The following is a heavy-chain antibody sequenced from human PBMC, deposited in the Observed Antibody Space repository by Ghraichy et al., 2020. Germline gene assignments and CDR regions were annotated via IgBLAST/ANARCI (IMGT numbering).Heavy chain of an antibody. D-gene: IGHD1-20*01. CDR3: AKLTGTAERGLFQYGLDV. CDR1: RFSRMTFGNYI. V-gene: IGHV3-23*01. Sequence: GGSLRLSCSASRFSRMTFGNYIMTWVRQAPRKGLEWVSGISASGGDTYYIDSVKGRFTISRDNSKKILYLQIHRLRAEDTAVYYCAKLTGTAERGLFQYGLDVWGQGTTVTVSS. J-gene: IGHJ6*02. CDR2: ISASGGDT.